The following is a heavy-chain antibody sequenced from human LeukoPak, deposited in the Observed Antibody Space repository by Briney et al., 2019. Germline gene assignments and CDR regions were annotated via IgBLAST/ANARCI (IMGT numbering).Heavy chain of an antibody. CDR1: GFTFCRYS. CDR3: ARERTGRYVDWSLDF. J-gene: IGHJ4*02. CDR2: ISGSGSFL. D-gene: IGHD3-9*01. V-gene: IGHV3-21*01. Sequence: GGSLRLSCAASGFTFCRYSMNWVRQAPGKGLEWISSISGSGSFLYHADSVKGRFTMSRDNANNLIYLQMNSLRDEDTALYFCARERTGRYVDWSLDFWGQGTLVTVSS.